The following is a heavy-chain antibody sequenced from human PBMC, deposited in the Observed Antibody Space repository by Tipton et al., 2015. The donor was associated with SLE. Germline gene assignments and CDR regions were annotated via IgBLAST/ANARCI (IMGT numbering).Heavy chain of an antibody. Sequence: LSLTCTVSGGSISSGTYYWSWIRQPAGKGLEWIGRIYTSGSANYNPSLKSGVTISVDTSKNQFSVKLSSVTAADTAVYYCARSHCSSPSCYSYYYMDVWGKGTTVTVSS. V-gene: IGHV4-61*02. D-gene: IGHD2-2*02. CDR3: ARSHCSSPSCYSYYYMDV. J-gene: IGHJ6*03. CDR2: IYTSGSA. CDR1: GGSISSGTYY.